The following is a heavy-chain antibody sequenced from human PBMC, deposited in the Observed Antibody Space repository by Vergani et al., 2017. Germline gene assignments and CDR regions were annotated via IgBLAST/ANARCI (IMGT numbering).Heavy chain of an antibody. CDR2: IYWNDDQ. V-gene: IGHV2-5*04. J-gene: IGHJ6*03. Sequence: QITLKESGPTLVKPTQTLTLTCTFSGFSLNTRGVSVAWIRQPPGKALDWLALIYWNDDQHYSPSLNNRVTITKDTSKNQVVLTMTNMDYVDTGTYYCVYRKTYCGTTGFFYPFYYYYYMDVWGKGTTVTVSS. CDR3: VYRKTYCGTTGFFYPFYYYYYMDV. CDR1: GFSLNTRGVS. D-gene: IGHD1-7*01.